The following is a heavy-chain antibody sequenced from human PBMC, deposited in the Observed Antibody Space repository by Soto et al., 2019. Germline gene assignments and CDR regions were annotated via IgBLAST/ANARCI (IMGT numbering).Heavy chain of an antibody. Sequence: SVKVSCKASGGTFSSSTISWVRQAPGQGLEWMGRIIPILGIANYAQKFQGRVTITADESTSTAYMELSSLRSEDTAVYYCARDNPNWRRKSYYYCCMDVWGQGTTVTVS. D-gene: IGHD7-27*01. CDR2: IIPILGIA. CDR1: GGTFSSST. J-gene: IGHJ6*02. V-gene: IGHV1-69*04. CDR3: ARDNPNWRRKSYYYCCMDV.